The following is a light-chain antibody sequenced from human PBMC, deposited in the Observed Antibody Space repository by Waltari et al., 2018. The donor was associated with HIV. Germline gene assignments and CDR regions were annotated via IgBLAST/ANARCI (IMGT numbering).Light chain of an antibody. J-gene: IGLJ1*01. V-gene: IGLV3-21*02. Sequence: SYVLTQPPSESVAPGQTARATRGGQHVGSTIVHWYQQKAGQPPTLVLYDDTDRPSGIPERFSGSNSGNTATLTISRVEVGDEADYYCHVWDSAGDGHVFGSGTKVTV. CDR2: DDT. CDR1: HVGSTI. CDR3: HVWDSAGDGHV.